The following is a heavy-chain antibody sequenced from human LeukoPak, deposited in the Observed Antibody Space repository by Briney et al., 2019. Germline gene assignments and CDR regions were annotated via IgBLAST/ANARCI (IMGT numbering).Heavy chain of an antibody. CDR1: GGSFSGYY. CDR2: IYTSGST. J-gene: IGHJ4*02. D-gene: IGHD3-10*01. V-gene: IGHV4-59*10. CDR3: ASSTFGELLYFDY. Sequence: PSETLSLTCAVYGGSFSGYYWSWIRQPAGKGLEWIGRIYTSGSTNYNPSLKSRVTMSVDTSKNQFSLKLSSVTAADTAVYYCASSTFGELLYFDYWGQGTLVTVSS.